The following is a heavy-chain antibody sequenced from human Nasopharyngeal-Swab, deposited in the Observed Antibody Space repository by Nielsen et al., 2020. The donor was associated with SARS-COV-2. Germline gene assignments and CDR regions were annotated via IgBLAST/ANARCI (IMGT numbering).Heavy chain of an antibody. D-gene: IGHD3-16*02. CDR2: FNHSGST. Sequence: SETLSPTCAVYGGSFSGYYWSWIRQPPGKGLEWIGEFNHSGSTNYNPSLTSRVTISLDTSKNQFSLKLSSVTAADTAVYYCARGGTYYDYVWGCYRYRLNSDGYYFDYWGQGTLVTVSS. V-gene: IGHV4-34*01. CDR3: ARGGTYYDYVWGCYRYRLNSDGYYFDY. J-gene: IGHJ4*02. CDR1: GGSFSGYY.